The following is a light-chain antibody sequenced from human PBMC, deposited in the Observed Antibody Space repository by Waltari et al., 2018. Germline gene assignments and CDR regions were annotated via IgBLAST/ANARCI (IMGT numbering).Light chain of an antibody. Sequence: DIQMTQSPSSLSASVGDRVTITCRASQSISSYLSWYQQKPGRAPKLLIYAASSLESGDPSRFGGSGSGRDFTLIISSLQPEDFATYSCQQSYSQARTFGQGTKVEI. J-gene: IGKJ1*01. V-gene: IGKV1-39*01. CDR2: AAS. CDR3: QQSYSQART. CDR1: QSISSY.